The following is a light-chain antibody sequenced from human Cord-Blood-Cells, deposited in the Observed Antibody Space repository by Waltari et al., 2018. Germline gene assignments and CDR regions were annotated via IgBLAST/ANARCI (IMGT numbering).Light chain of an antibody. J-gene: IGLJ3*02. Sequence: QTALAQPASVSGSPGQSITTPRTGNSSDVGGYNLVPWYQQHPGKAPKLMIYEGRKRPSGVSNRFSGSKSGNTASLTISGLQAEDEADYYCCSYAGSSTVFGGGTKLTVL. CDR3: CSYAGSSTV. CDR2: EGR. CDR1: SSDVGGYNL. V-gene: IGLV2-23*01.